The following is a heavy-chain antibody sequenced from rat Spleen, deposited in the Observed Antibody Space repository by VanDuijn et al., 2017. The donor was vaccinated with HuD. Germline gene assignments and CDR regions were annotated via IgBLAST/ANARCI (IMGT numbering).Heavy chain of an antibody. CDR1: GFTFSDYD. CDR2: ISYDGGST. CDR3: ARRPGDFDC. Sequence: EVQLVESGGGLVQPGRSLKLSCAASGFTFSDYDMAWVRQAPTKGLEWVATISYDGGSTDYRDSVKGRFTISRDNAKSTLYLQMDSLRSEDTATYYCARRPGDFDCWGQGVMVTVSS. D-gene: IGHD1-4*01. J-gene: IGHJ2*01. V-gene: IGHV5-29*01.